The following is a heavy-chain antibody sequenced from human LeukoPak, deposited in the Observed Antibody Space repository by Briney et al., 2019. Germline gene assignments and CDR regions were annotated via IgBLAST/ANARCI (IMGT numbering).Heavy chain of an antibody. CDR3: AGPHITIFYY. J-gene: IGHJ4*02. Sequence: GGSLRLSCAASGFTFSSYAMSWVRHAPGKGLEWVSAISGGGGSTYYADSVKGRFTISRDNSKNTLYLQMNSLRAEDTAVYYCAGPHITIFYYWGQGTLVTVSS. D-gene: IGHD3-3*01. CDR2: ISGGGGST. V-gene: IGHV3-23*01. CDR1: GFTFSSYA.